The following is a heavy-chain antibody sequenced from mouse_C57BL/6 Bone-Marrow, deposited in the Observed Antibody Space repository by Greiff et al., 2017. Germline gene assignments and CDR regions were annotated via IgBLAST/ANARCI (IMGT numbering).Heavy chain of an antibody. CDR1: GYTFTTYP. V-gene: IGHV1-47*01. D-gene: IGHD2-1*01. CDR3: ARGAGNPYYYAMDY. CDR2: FHPYNDDT. Sequence: VQVQESGAELVKPGASVKMSCKASGYTFTTYPIEWMKQNHGKSLEWIGNFHPYNDDTKYNEKFKGKATLTVVKSSSTVSLELSRLTSDDSAVYYCARGAGNPYYYAMDYWGQGTSVTVSS. J-gene: IGHJ4*01.